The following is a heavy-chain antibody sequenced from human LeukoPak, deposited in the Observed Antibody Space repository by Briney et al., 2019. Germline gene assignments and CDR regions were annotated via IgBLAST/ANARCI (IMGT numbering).Heavy chain of an antibody. J-gene: IGHJ4*02. V-gene: IGHV4-34*01. Sequence: GSLRLSCAASGFTFSDYYMSWLRQPPGKGLEWIGEINHSGSTNYNPSLKSRVTISVDTSKNQFSLKLSSVTAADTAVYYCARVDIVATLLGLDYWGQGTLVTVSS. CDR3: ARVDIVATLLGLDY. CDR2: INHSGST. CDR1: GFTFSDYY. D-gene: IGHD5-12*01.